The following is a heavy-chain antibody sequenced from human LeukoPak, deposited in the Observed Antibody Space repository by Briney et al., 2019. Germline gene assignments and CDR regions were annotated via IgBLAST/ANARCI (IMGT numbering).Heavy chain of an antibody. D-gene: IGHD3-10*01. J-gene: IGHJ6*02. CDR1: GFTFSSYA. CDR2: ISYDGSNK. CDR3: ARTALWFGDYYYYGMGV. V-gene: IGHV3-30-3*01. Sequence: GGSLRLSCAASGFTFSSYAMHWVRQAPGKGLEWVAVISYDGSNKYYADSVKGRFTISRDNSKNTLYLQMNSLRAEDTAVYYCARTALWFGDYYYYGMGVWGQGTTVTVSS.